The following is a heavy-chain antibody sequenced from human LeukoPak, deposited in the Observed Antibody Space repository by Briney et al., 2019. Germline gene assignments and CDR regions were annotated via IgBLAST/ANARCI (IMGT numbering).Heavy chain of an antibody. CDR3: ARLRRARYDSSGYYYCGFDY. Sequence: PGGSLRLSCAASGFTFSTYWMSWVRQAPGKGLEWVANINQDGSEKYYDDSVKGRFTISRDNAKNSLYLQMNSLRAEDTAVYYCARLRRARYDSSGYYYCGFDYWGQGTLVTVSS. D-gene: IGHD3-22*01. CDR1: GFTFSTYW. J-gene: IGHJ4*02. CDR2: INQDGSEK. V-gene: IGHV3-7*01.